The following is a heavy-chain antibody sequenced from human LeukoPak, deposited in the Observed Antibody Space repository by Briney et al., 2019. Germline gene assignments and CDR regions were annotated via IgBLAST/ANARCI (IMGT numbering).Heavy chain of an antibody. CDR1: GFFLRTYW. D-gene: IGHD3-22*01. J-gene: IGHJ4*02. V-gene: IGHV3-74*01. CDR3: YNTLDY. Sequence: SGGSLRLSCAASGFFLRTYWMHWVRQVPGKGLEWLSRINSDGSSTTYADSVKGRFTISRDNAKNTLYLQLYYCARSTRDSRGYYNTLDYWGQGTLVTVSS. CDR2: INSDGSST.